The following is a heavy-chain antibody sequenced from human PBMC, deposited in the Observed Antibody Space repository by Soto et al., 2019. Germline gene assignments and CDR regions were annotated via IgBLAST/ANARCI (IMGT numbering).Heavy chain of an antibody. D-gene: IGHD3-9*01. J-gene: IGHJ6*02. CDR2: INHSGST. CDR3: ARTFYFDWLLPIYYYGMDV. CDR1: GGSFSGCY. Sequence: PSETLSLTCAVYGGSFSGCYWSWIRQPPGKGLEWIGEINHSGSTNYNPSLKSRVTISVDTSKNQFSLKLSSVTAADTAVYYCARTFYFDWLLPIYYYGMDVWAQGTTVTVSS. V-gene: IGHV4-34*01.